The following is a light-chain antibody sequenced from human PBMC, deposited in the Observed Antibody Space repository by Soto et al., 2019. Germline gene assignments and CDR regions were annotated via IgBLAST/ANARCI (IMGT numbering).Light chain of an antibody. CDR3: NSYAGSNNQV. CDR1: SSDVGGYNY. J-gene: IGLJ1*01. CDR2: EVN. V-gene: IGLV2-8*01. Sequence: QSVLTQPPSASGSPGQSVTISCTGTSSDVGGYNYVSWYQQYPGKAPKLMIYEVNKRPSGVPDRFSGSKSGNTASLTVSGLQAEDEADYYCNSYAGSNNQVFGTGTKLTVL.